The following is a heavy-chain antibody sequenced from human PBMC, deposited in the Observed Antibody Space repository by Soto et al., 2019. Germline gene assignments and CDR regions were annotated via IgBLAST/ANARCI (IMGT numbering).Heavy chain of an antibody. J-gene: IGHJ6*02. D-gene: IGHD2-2*01. Sequence: TLSLTCAVYGGSFSGYYWSWIRQSPGKGLEWIGEINHSGNTNQNPSLKSRVTISVDTSKNQFSLKLRSLTSADTAVYYCARATCSSTSCAFYYYGMDVWGQGTTVTVSS. CDR1: GGSFSGYY. V-gene: IGHV4-34*01. CDR2: INHSGNT. CDR3: ARATCSSTSCAFYYYGMDV.